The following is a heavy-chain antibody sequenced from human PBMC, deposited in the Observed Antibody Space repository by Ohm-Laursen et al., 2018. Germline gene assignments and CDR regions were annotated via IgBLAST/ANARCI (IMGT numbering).Heavy chain of an antibody. Sequence: SLRLSCAATGFTFSSYAMSWVRQAPGKGLEWVSAISGSGGSTYYADSVKGRFTISRDNSKNTLYLQMNSLRAEDTAVYYCAKGGYSSGWYLQAEYFQHWGQGTLVTVFS. D-gene: IGHD6-19*01. V-gene: IGHV3-23*01. CDR2: ISGSGGST. CDR3: AKGGYSSGWYLQAEYFQH. CDR1: GFTFSSYA. J-gene: IGHJ1*01.